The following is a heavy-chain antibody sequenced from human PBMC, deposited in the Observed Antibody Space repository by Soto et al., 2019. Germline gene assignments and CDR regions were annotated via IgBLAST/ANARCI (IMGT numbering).Heavy chain of an antibody. Sequence: QVQLVQSGAEVKKPGSSVKVSCKASGGTFSRYAISWVRQAPGQGLEWMGGLIPISGTANYAQKFQGRVTITADESTSKAEMELSSLRSEDTAAYYCARSQGSSTSLEIYYYYYYGMDVWGQGNTVTVSS. CDR2: LIPISGTA. V-gene: IGHV1-69*01. CDR3: ARSQGSSTSLEIYYYYYYGMDV. CDR1: GGTFSRYA. D-gene: IGHD2-2*01. J-gene: IGHJ6*02.